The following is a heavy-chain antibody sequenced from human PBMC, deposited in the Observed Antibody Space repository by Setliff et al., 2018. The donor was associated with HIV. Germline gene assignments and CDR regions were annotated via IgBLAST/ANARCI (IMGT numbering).Heavy chain of an antibody. CDR1: GGTFSSYA. Sequence: ASVKVSCKASGGTFSSYAISWVRQAPGQGLEWMGIINPSGGSTSYAQKFQGRVTMTRDTSTSTVYMELSSLRSDDTAVYYCARGGVCTSTSCGGNYYYGMDVWGQGTTVTVSS. D-gene: IGHD2-2*01. V-gene: IGHV1-46*01. J-gene: IGHJ6*02. CDR2: INPSGGST. CDR3: ARGGVCTSTSCGGNYYYGMDV.